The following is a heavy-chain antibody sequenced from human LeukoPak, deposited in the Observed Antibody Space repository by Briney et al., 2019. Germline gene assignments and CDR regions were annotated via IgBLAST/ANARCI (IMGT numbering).Heavy chain of an antibody. V-gene: IGHV4-34*01. CDR3: ARVIRYSSSWYREGFNFDY. Sequence: SETLSLTCAVYGGSFSGYYWSWIRQPPGKGLEWIGEINHSGSTNYNPSLKSRVTISVDTSKNQFSLKLSSVTAADTAVYYCARVIRYSSSWYREGFNFDYWGQGTLVTVSS. J-gene: IGHJ4*02. D-gene: IGHD6-13*01. CDR2: INHSGST. CDR1: GGSFSGYY.